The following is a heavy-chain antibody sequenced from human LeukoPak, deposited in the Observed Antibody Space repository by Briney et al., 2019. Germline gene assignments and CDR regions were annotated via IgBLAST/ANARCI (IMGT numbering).Heavy chain of an antibody. CDR1: GFTFSSYG. V-gene: IGHV3-30*02. D-gene: IGHD3-10*01. Sequence: PGGSLRLSCAASGFTFSSYGMHWVRQAPGKGLEWVAFIRYDGSNKYYADSVKGRFTISRDNSKNTLYLQMNSLRAEDTAVYYCAKDPLYYNRGLYTAHFDYWGQGTLVTVSS. CDR2: IRYDGSNK. J-gene: IGHJ4*02. CDR3: AKDPLYYNRGLYTAHFDY.